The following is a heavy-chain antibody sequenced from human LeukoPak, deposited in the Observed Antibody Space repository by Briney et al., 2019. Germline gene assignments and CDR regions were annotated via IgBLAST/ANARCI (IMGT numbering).Heavy chain of an antibody. Sequence: SQTLSLTCTVSGGSISSGGYYWSWIRQPPGKGLEWIGYIYHSGSTYYNPSLKSRVTMSVDTSKNQFSLKLSSVTAADTAVYYCARTYSNYGMDVWGKGTTVTVSS. CDR3: ARTYSNYGMDV. CDR2: IYHSGST. CDR1: GGSISSGGYY. V-gene: IGHV4-30-2*01. D-gene: IGHD4-11*01. J-gene: IGHJ6*04.